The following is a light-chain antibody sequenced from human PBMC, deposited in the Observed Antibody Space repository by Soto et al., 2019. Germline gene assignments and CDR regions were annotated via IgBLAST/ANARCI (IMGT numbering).Light chain of an antibody. Sequence: ALTQPASVSGSPGQSITISCTGSSSDVGGYNYVSWYQNHPGTAPKLMIYEVSNRPSGVSNRFSGSKSGNTASLTISGLQAEDEADYYCSSYTSSSALVFGGGTKLTVL. CDR3: SSYTSSSALV. J-gene: IGLJ2*01. CDR2: EVS. V-gene: IGLV2-14*01. CDR1: SSDVGGYNY.